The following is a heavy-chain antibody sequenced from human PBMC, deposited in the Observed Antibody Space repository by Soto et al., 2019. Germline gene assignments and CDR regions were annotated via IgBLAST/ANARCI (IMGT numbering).Heavy chain of an antibody. CDR3: ARAIGPTLFDY. V-gene: IGHV3-13*04. Sequence: EVQLVESGGGLVQPGGSLRLSCSASAFTFSSYDMHWVRQGPGKGLEWVSAIGTAGDTNYAGSVKGRFTISRENAKNSLYLQMNSLRAGDTAIYFCARAIGPTLFDYWGQGTLVTVSS. CDR1: AFTFSSYD. D-gene: IGHD3-22*01. J-gene: IGHJ4*02. CDR2: IGTAGDT.